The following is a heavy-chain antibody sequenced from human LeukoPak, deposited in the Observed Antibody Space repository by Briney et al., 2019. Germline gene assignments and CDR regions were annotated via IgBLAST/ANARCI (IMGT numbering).Heavy chain of an antibody. CDR3: ARTASMVAPRTTSLQDYYYMDV. CDR2: IYYSGST. J-gene: IGHJ6*03. D-gene: IGHD2-15*01. CDR1: GGSISSSSYY. Sequence: PSETLSLTCTVSGGSISSSSYYWGWIRQPPGKGLEWIGSIYYSGSTYYNPSLKSRVTISVDTSKNQFSLKLSSVTAADTAVYYCARTASMVAPRTTSLQDYYYMDVWGKGTTVTVS. V-gene: IGHV4-39*01.